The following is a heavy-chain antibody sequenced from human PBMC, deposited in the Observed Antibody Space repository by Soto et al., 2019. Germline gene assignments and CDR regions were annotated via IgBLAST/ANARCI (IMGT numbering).Heavy chain of an antibody. D-gene: IGHD3-10*01. V-gene: IGHV4-31*03. J-gene: IGHJ6*03. CDR2: IYYSGST. CDR3: ARDDSGGSMDV. CDR1: GGSISSGGYY. Sequence: TLSLTCTVSGGSISSGGYYWSWIRQHPGKGLEWIGYIYYSGSTYYNPSLKSRVTISVDTSKNQFSLKLSSVTAADTAVYYCARDDSGGSMDVWGKGTTVTVSS.